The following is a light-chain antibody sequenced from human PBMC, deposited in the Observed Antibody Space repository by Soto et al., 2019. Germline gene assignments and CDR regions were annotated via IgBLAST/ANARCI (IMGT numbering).Light chain of an antibody. CDR1: QSVSTY. CDR2: DAS. V-gene: IGKV3-11*01. CDR3: QQSSNWQGT. Sequence: DIVLTQSPGTLSLSPGERATLSCRASQSVSTYLAWYKQKAGRPPRLLIYDASKRAPGIPARFSGSGSGTEFTLTISSLQPEDFAVYYCQQSSNWQGTFGRGTKVDI. J-gene: IGKJ1*01.